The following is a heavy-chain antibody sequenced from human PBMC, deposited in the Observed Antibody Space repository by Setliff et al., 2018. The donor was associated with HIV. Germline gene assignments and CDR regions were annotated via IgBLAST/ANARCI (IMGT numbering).Heavy chain of an antibody. CDR3: ARLKGRYYNFWSGYYLMDDAFDI. Sequence: ETLSLTCTVSGGSISSFYWSWIRQPPGKGLEWIGYIYYSGSTNYNPSLKSRVTISVDTSKNQFSLKLSSVTAADTAVYYCARLKGRYYNFWSGYYLMDDAFDIWGQGTMVT. D-gene: IGHD3-3*01. CDR2: IYYSGST. V-gene: IGHV4-59*01. J-gene: IGHJ3*02. CDR1: GGSISSFY.